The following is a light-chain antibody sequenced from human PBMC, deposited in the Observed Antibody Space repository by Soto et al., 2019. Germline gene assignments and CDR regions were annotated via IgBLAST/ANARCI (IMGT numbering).Light chain of an antibody. CDR2: EVN. CDR3: CLSPGSINWL. CDR1: GSDVGDSSH. J-gene: IGLJ3*02. Sequence: QSVLTQPRSVSGSPGQSVTISCTATGSDVGDSSHVSWYQLHPGKAPKLMIYEVNNRPSGVPDRFSGSKSGSTASLTISGLQAEDEAEYYCCLSPGSINWLFGGGTKLTVL. V-gene: IGLV2-11*01.